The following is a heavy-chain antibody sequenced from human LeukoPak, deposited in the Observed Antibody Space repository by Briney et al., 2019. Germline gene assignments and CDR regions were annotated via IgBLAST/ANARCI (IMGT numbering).Heavy chain of an antibody. CDR3: AREGAGLPNWFDP. CDR1: GGSISSGDFY. V-gene: IGHV4-30-4*01. Sequence: SGTLSLTCTVSGGSISSGDFYWSWIRQPPGKGLEWIGYIFNNGGTDYNPPLKSRATVSLDTSKNLLYLKVTSMTAADTAVYYCAREGAGLPNWFDPWGRGILVTVSS. CDR2: IFNNGGT. J-gene: IGHJ5*02.